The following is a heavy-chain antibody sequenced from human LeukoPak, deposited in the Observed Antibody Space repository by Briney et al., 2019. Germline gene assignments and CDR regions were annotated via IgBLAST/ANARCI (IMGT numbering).Heavy chain of an antibody. J-gene: IGHJ4*02. CDR3: AKGSGSGTHLPSARFDY. CDR2: ISGGGIGT. Sequence: PGGSLRLSCAASGFTFNNYAMSWVRQAPGKGLEWVAGISGGGIGTYYADSVKGRFTISRDNSKNTIYVQMNSLRDDDTAVYFCAKGSGSGTHLPSARFDYWGQGTLVTVSS. V-gene: IGHV3-23*01. CDR1: GFTFNNYA. D-gene: IGHD3-10*01.